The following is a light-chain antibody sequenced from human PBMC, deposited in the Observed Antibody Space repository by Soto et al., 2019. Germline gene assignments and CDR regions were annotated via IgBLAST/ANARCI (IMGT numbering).Light chain of an antibody. J-gene: IGKJ1*01. CDR3: QQYYSYPWT. CDR1: RSISSY. V-gene: IGKV1-39*01. CDR2: AAS. Sequence: DIHMSQSPSSLSASVGDRVTITFRASRSISSYLNWYQQKPGKAPKLLIYAASNLQSGVPSRFSGSGSGTDFTLTTSCLQSEDFATYYCQQYYSYPWTFGQGTKVDIK.